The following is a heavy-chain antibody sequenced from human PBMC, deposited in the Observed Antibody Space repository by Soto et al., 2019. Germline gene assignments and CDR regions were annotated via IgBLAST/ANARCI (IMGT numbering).Heavy chain of an antibody. Sequence: QVQLVQSAAEVKKPGSSVKISCKASGDTFINYSFSWMRQAPRQGLEWMGGIVPMSGGPNSAEKFHDRLTITADQSTGTVTMQLSSLTSDDTAVYYCARVGIRLIPADLGGGYHFQCLDVWGQVTNVTVS. V-gene: IGHV1-69*01. J-gene: IGHJ6*02. CDR3: ARVGIRLIPADLGGGYHFQCLDV. CDR2: IVPMSGGP. CDR1: GDTFINYS. D-gene: IGHD2-2*01.